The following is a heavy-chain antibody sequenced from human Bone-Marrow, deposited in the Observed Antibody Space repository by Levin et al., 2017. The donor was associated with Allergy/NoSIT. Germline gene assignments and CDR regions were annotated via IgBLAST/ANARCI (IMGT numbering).Heavy chain of an antibody. CDR1: GFTFSTYW. V-gene: IGHV3-7*01. D-gene: IGHD5/OR15-5a*01. J-gene: IGHJ4*02. CDR3: ARGMSTPGVDW. Sequence: GGSLRLSCAASGFTFSTYWMNWVRQSPGKGLEWVANINEDGSEKYYVDSVKGRFTIPRDNANHSLYLQMNNLRAEDTALYYCARGMSTPGVDWWGQGTPVAVSS. CDR2: INEDGSEK.